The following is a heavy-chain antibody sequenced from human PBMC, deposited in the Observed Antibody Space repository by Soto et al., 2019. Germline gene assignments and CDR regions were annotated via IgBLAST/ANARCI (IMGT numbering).Heavy chain of an antibody. V-gene: IGHV4-31*03. Sequence: QVQLQESGPGLVKPSQTLSLTCTVSGGSISSGGYYWNWIRQHPGKGLEWIGYIHYSGDTYYNPSLKGRVTISVDTSKNQFPLKLSSVTAADTAVYYCARDYYYGSGRGYGMDVWGQGTTVTVSS. CDR3: ARDYYYGSGRGYGMDV. J-gene: IGHJ6*02. D-gene: IGHD3-10*01. CDR2: IHYSGDT. CDR1: GGSISSGGYY.